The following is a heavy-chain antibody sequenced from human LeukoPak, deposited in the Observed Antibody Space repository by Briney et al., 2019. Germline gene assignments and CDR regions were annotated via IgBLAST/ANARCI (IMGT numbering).Heavy chain of an antibody. Sequence: ASVKVSCKASGYPFSAHFLNWVRQAPGQGLEWMGNIDTTTGNPRYAQDFAGRFVFSLDTSVSTAYLQITSLKADDTAAYYCVRGTPTPGMDYWGQGTQVTVSS. D-gene: IGHD3-10*01. J-gene: IGHJ4*02. CDR2: IDTTTGNP. CDR1: GYPFSAHF. V-gene: IGHV7-4-1*02. CDR3: VRGTPTPGMDY.